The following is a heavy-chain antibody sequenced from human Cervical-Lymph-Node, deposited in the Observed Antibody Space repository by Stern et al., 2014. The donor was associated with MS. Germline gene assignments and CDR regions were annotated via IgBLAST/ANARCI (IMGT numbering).Heavy chain of an antibody. CDR2: ISYDENHK. Sequence: VQLLEFGGAVVQPGRSLRLSCAASGFTFSSYGMHWVRQAPGKGLEWVTVISYDENHKYYAASVKGRFTISRDNSKNTLHLQMNSVTPDDTAIYYCARDYEDTSMLFDHWGQGTLVTVSS. V-gene: IGHV3-30*03. D-gene: IGHD2-8*01. CDR1: GFTFSSYG. J-gene: IGHJ4*02. CDR3: ARDYEDTSMLFDH.